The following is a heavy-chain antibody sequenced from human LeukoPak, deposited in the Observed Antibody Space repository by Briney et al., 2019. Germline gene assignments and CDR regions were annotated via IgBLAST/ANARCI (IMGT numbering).Heavy chain of an antibody. CDR3: ARDCDPGVNSAYEVCAFDI. V-gene: IGHV3-23*01. D-gene: IGHD5-12*01. J-gene: IGHJ3*02. CDR1: GFTFSSYA. CDR2: ISGSGGST. Sequence: PGGSLRLSCAASGFTFSSYAMSWVRQAPGKGLEWVSAISGSGGSTYYADSVKGRFTISRDNSKNTLYLQMNSLRAEDTAVYYCARDCDPGVNSAYEVCAFDIWGQGTMVTVSS.